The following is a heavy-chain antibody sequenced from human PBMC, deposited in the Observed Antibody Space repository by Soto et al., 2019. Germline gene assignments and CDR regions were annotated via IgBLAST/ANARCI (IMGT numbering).Heavy chain of an antibody. Sequence: GSLRLSCAASGFTFSSRVMNWVRQAPGKGLEWVSTISRGGDNTYYADSVKGRFTISRDNSGNTLYLQMNSLRAEDTAFYYCATRIGYNAFDYWGQGSLVTVSS. J-gene: IGHJ4*02. D-gene: IGHD5-12*01. V-gene: IGHV3-23*01. CDR2: ISRGGDNT. CDR3: ATRIGYNAFDY. CDR1: GFTFSSRV.